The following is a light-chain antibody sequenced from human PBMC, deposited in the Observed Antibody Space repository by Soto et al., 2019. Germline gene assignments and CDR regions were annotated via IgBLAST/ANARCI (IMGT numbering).Light chain of an antibody. J-gene: IGLJ2*01. V-gene: IGLV3-21*04. Sequence: SYVLTQPPSVSEAPGKTARITCGGNNLGSKSVNWYQQRPGQAPVLVIYFDSDRPSGIPERFSGSNSGNTSTLTISRVEAGDEADYFCQVWDKSSEHVVFGGGTKLTVL. CDR1: NLGSKS. CDR2: FDS. CDR3: QVWDKSSEHVV.